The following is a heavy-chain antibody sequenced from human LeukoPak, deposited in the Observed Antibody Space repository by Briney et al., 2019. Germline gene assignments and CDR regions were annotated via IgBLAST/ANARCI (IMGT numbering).Heavy chain of an antibody. D-gene: IGHD3-3*01. CDR3: ARERGLLYPRLPPMIPTYYYHYMDV. J-gene: IGHJ6*03. CDR1: GGSFSGYY. CDR2: INHSGSI. Sequence: PSETLSLTCAVYGGSFSGYYWSWIRQPPGKGLEWIGEINHSGSINYNPSLKSRVTISVDTSKNQFSLGLSSVTAADTAVYYCARERGLLYPRLPPMIPTYYYHYMDVWGKGTTVTISS. V-gene: IGHV4-34*01.